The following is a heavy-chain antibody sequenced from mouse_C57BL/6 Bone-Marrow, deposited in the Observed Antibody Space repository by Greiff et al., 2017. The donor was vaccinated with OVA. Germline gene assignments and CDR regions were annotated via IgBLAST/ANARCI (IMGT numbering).Heavy chain of an antibody. CDR3: TRQYYGSSDY. D-gene: IGHD1-1*01. Sequence: EVKVVESGGDLVKPGGSLKLSCAASGFTFSSYGMSWVRQTPDKRLEWVATISSGGSYTYYPDSVKGRFTISRANAKNTLYLQMCSLKSEDTAMYYCTRQYYGSSDYWGQGTTLTVSS. CDR2: ISSGGSYT. CDR1: GFTFSSYG. J-gene: IGHJ2*01. V-gene: IGHV5-6*01.